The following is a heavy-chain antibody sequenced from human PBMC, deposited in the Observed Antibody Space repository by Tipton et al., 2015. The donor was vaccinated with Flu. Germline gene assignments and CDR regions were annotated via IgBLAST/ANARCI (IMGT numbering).Heavy chain of an antibody. CDR3: AGGAGGSYSFAFDI. D-gene: IGHD1-26*01. J-gene: IGHJ3*02. V-gene: IGHV4-31*03. CDR1: GGSISSGGYY. CDR2: IYYSGST. Sequence: TLSLTCTVSGGSISSGGYYWSWIRQHPGKGLEWIGYIYYSGSTYYNPSLKSRVTISVDTSKNQFSLKLSSVTAADTAVYYCAGGAGGSYSFAFDIWGQGTMVTVSS.